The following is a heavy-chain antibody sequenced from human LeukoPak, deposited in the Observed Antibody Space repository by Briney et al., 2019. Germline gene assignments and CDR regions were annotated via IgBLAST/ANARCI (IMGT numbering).Heavy chain of an antibody. CDR2: ISSRGSTI. CDR3: ARGARVLRHLVV. CDR1: GFTFSDYY. D-gene: IGHD3-9*01. V-gene: IGHV3-11*01. Sequence: VGSLRVSCAAPGFTFSDYYMNWIRQAPGKGLGWVSYISSRGSTIYYADSVKGRFTISRDNAKNSLYLQMSSLRAEDTAVYYCARGARVLRHLVVWGQGTLVTVSS. J-gene: IGHJ4*02.